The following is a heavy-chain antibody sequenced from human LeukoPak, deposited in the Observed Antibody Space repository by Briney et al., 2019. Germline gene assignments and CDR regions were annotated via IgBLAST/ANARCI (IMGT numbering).Heavy chain of an antibody. D-gene: IGHD6-13*01. V-gene: IGHV1-69*13. J-gene: IGHJ3*02. CDR3: ARDRENNSTWSDAFES. Sequence: GASVKVSCKASGGTFSSYAISWVRQAPGQGLEWMGGIIPIFGTANYAQKFQGRVTITADESTSTAYMELSSLRSEDTAVYYCARDRENNSTWSDAFESWGQGTMVTVSS. CDR2: IIPIFGTA. CDR1: GGTFSSYA.